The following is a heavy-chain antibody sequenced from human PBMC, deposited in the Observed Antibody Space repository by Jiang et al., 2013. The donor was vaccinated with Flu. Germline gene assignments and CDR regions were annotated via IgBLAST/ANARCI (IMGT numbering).Heavy chain of an antibody. V-gene: IGHV4-39*07. D-gene: IGHD3-9*01. J-gene: IGHJ4*02. CDR2: SVCCGSH. CDR1: GGSPQRCYIL. Sequence: KPSETLSLTCTVSGGSPQRCYILLGLDPPVPRKGLEWIGRSVCCGSHLLQSVPPRVDSPCQWTRPRNQVLPSRLTSVTAADTAVYYCARDRDILSREGIDFWGQGTLVTVSS. CDR3: ARDRDILSREGIDF.